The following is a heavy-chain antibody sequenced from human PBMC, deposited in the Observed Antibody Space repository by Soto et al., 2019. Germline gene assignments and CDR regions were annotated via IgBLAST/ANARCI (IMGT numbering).Heavy chain of an antibody. V-gene: IGHV3-53*02. Sequence: EVQLVETGGGLIQPGGSLRLSCAASGFTGSNNYMSWVRQAPGKGLEWVSVIYSGGTTYYADSVKGRFTISRDNSKNTLYLQMNSLRAEDTAVYYCASFLTGATGPFDPWGQGTLVTVSS. CDR1: GFTGSNNY. J-gene: IGHJ5*02. CDR3: ASFLTGATGPFDP. D-gene: IGHD1-26*01. CDR2: IYSGGTT.